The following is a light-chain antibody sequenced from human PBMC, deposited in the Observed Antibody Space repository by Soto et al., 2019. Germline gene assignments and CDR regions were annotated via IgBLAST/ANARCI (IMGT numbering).Light chain of an antibody. Sequence: QSVLTQPPSVSAAPGQKVTISCSGSSSNIGGNSVSWYQQLPGTAPKLLIYDDNKRPSGIPGRFSGSKSGNTASLTISGLQAEDEADYYCSSKTSSRTPFVFGTGTKVTV. CDR1: SSNIGGNS. V-gene: IGLV1-51*01. J-gene: IGLJ1*01. CDR3: SSKTSSRTPFV. CDR2: DDN.